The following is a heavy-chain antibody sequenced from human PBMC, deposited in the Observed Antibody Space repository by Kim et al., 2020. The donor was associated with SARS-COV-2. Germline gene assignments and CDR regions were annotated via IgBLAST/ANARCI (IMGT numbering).Heavy chain of an antibody. CDR3: AKAIPTSSAVADY. D-gene: IGHD2-2*01. V-gene: IGHV3-23*01. Sequence: YYADSGKGRFTIASDKSKNTLYLQMNSLRAEDTAVYYCAKAIPTSSAVADYWGQGTLVTVSS. J-gene: IGHJ4*02.